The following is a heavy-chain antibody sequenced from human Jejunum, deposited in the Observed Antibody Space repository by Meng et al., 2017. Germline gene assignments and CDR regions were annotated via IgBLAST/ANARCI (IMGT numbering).Heavy chain of an antibody. CDR1: GYTFTNYG. V-gene: IGHV1-18*01. J-gene: IGHJ4*02. Sequence: QLVQCGGEVKKAGGALIDPCKAFGYTFTNYGINWGRPAPGQGLEWMGWISAEDGNAKYAENLQDRVTLTKETSTTTAYIEMRNLRSDDTGVNYGTRGGMTSETTFFSHWGQGTLVTVSS. CDR2: ISAEDGNA. D-gene: IGHD2/OR15-2a*01. CDR3: TRGGMTSETTFFSH.